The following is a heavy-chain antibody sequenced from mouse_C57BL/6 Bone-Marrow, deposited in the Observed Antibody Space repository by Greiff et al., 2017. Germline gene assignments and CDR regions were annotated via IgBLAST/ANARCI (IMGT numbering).Heavy chain of an antibody. D-gene: IGHD3-2*01. Sequence: LQESGAELVRPGASVTLSCKASGYTFTDYEMHWVKQTPVHGLEWIGAIDPETGGTAYNQKFKGKAILTADKSSSTAYMELRSLTSEDSAVYYCTDRVAYWGQGTLVTVSA. CDR3: TDRVAY. V-gene: IGHV1-15*01. CDR1: GYTFTDYE. CDR2: IDPETGGT. J-gene: IGHJ3*01.